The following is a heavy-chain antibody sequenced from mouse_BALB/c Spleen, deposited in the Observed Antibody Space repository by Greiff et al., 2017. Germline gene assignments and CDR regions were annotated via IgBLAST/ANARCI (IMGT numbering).Heavy chain of an antibody. J-gene: IGHJ3*01. CDR1: GFTFSSYA. V-gene: IGHV5-6-5*01. D-gene: IGHD2-4*01. CDR2: ISSGGST. Sequence: EVKVEESGGGLVKPGGSLKLSCAASGFTFSSYAMSWVRQTPEKRLEWVASISSGGSTYYPDSVKGRFTISRDNARNILYLQMSSLRSEDTAMYYCARGPLYYDYDGAWFAYWGQGTLVTVSA. CDR3: ARGPLYYDYDGAWFAY.